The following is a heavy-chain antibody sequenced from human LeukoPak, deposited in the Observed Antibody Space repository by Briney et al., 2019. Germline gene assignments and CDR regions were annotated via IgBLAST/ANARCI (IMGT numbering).Heavy chain of an antibody. CDR2: INAGNGNI. J-gene: IGHJ6*02. Sequence: ASVKVSCKASGYTFSSYGIHWVRQAPGQRLEWMGWINAGNGNIEYSQKFQGRVTITRDTSASTGYMEVSSLRSEDTAVYYCANSWLYRDGLDVWGQGTTVTVSS. CDR1: GYTFSSYG. CDR3: ANSWLYRDGLDV. V-gene: IGHV1-3*01. D-gene: IGHD6-19*01.